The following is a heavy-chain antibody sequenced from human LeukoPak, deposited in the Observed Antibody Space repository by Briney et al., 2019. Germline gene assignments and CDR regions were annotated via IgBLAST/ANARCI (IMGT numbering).Heavy chain of an antibody. J-gene: IGHJ6*03. CDR3: ERAGLGYSSSWDYYYYMDV. D-gene: IGHD6-13*01. V-gene: IGHV1-2*02. CDR1: GYTFTGYH. Sequence: ASVKVSCKASGYTFTGYHMHWVRQAPGQGLEWMGWINPNSGGTNYAQRFQGRVTMTRDTSISTVYVEVSRLRSDDTAVYYCERAGLGYSSSWDYYYYMDVWGKGTTVTVSS. CDR2: INPNSGGT.